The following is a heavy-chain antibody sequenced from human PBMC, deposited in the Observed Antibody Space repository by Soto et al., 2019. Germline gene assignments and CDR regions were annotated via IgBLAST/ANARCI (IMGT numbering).Heavy chain of an antibody. CDR3: ARDLVYSSSELDP. CDR2: VNNDGSST. J-gene: IGHJ5*02. Sequence: PGGSLRLSCAASGFTFSTYWMHWVRQAPGKGLVWVSRVNNDGSSTTYADSVKGRFTISRDNAKNTLYLQMNSLRAEDTAMYYCARDLVYSSSELDPLGQGTLGTVSS. V-gene: IGHV3-74*01. CDR1: GFTFSTYW. D-gene: IGHD6-6*01.